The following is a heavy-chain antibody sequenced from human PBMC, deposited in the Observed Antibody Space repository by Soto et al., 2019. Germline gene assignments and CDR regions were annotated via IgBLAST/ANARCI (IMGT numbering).Heavy chain of an antibody. D-gene: IGHD4-17*01. CDR3: ARDGLRRLPLKY. CDR2: INAGNGNT. Sequence: QVQLVQSGAEVKKPGASVKVSCKASGYTFTSYAMHWVRQAPGQRLEWMGWINAGNGNTKYSQKFQGRVTITRDTSASTAYMELSSLRSEDTAVYYCARDGLRRLPLKYWGQGTLVTVSS. CDR1: GYTFTSYA. J-gene: IGHJ4*02. V-gene: IGHV1-3*01.